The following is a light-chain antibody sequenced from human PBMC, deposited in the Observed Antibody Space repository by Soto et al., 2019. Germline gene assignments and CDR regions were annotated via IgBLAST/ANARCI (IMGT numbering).Light chain of an antibody. CDR1: SSNTGSNT. Sequence: QSVLTQPPSRSGTPGQRVTIPCPGRSSNTGSNTVNCYQQLPGTAPKPLIYSNNQRPSGVPDRFSGSKSGTSASLAISGLQSEDEADYYCAAWDDSLNGHVVFGGGTKVTVL. CDR2: SNN. J-gene: IGLJ2*01. CDR3: AAWDDSLNGHVV. V-gene: IGLV1-44*01.